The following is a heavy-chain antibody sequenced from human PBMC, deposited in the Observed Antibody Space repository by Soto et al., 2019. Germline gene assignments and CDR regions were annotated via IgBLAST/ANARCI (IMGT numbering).Heavy chain of an antibody. J-gene: IGHJ4*02. CDR1: GFPFSDAW. D-gene: IGHD6-13*01. CDR3: ARVGFCSTWSADD. CDR2: IKSRTYGETA. Sequence: EVQLVESGGGLVKPGESLRLSCAASGFPFSDAWMTWVRQAPGKGLEWVGRIKSRTYGETADYAAPVKGRFTISRDDSNTALYLQMNSLRTEDTAVYYCARVGFCSTWSADDWGQGTLVTVSS. V-gene: IGHV3-15*01.